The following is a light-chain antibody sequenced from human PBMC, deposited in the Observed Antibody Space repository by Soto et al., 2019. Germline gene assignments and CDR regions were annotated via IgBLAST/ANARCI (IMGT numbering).Light chain of an antibody. CDR3: HQRQSWPRT. Sequence: ETVLSQSIPTRSSITSDGGTLSGRASQYINTRLAWYQHRPGQAPRLLIYQTSIRAAGIPARFSASGSGTDFTLTISDVQPEDFALYYCHQRQSWPRTFGQGTKVDIK. V-gene: IGKV3-11*01. J-gene: IGKJ1*01. CDR1: QYINTR. CDR2: QTS.